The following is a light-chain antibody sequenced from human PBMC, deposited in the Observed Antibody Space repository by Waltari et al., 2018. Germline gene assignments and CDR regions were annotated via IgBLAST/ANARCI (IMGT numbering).Light chain of an antibody. CDR3: CSYAGSYTWV. J-gene: IGLJ3*02. V-gene: IGLV2-11*01. CDR2: DVS. Sequence: QSALTQPRSVSGSPGQSVTISCTGASRDIGGYNYFSWYQHHPGKAPKLMIYDVSKRPSGVSDRFSGSKSGNTASLTISGLQAEDETDYYCCSYAGSYTWVFGGGTKLTVL. CDR1: SRDIGGYNY.